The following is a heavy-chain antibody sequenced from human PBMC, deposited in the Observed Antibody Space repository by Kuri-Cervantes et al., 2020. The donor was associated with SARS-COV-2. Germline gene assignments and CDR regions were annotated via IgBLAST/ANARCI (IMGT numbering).Heavy chain of an antibody. J-gene: IGHJ4*02. D-gene: IGHD1-26*01. CDR1: GFTFSDFC. Sequence: LSLTCAASGFTFSDFCMSWIRQAPGKGLEWVSYISSSGSNIYYADSVKGRFTISRVNSKNTLYLQMNSLRAEDTAVYYCARGVSGEGLVGATGYWGQGTLVTVSS. CDR2: ISSSGSNI. CDR3: ARGVSGEGLVGATGY. V-gene: IGHV3-11*04.